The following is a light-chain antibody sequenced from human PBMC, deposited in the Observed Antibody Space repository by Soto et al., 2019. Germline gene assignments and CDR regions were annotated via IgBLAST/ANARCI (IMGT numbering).Light chain of an antibody. Sequence: EIVMTQSPATLSVSPGERATLSCRASRNINRKLAWYQQKPGQAPRLLISGASTRATGIPARFSGSGSGTEFTLTISSLQSEDVAVYYCQQYYYYPPLIFGGGPKVEIK. CDR1: RNINRK. CDR2: GAS. V-gene: IGKV3-15*01. CDR3: QQYYYYPPLI. J-gene: IGKJ4*01.